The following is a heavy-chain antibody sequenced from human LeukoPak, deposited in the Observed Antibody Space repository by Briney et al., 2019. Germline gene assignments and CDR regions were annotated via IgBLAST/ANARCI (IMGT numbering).Heavy chain of an antibody. CDR1: GVSISSYY. CDR2: IYYSGST. V-gene: IGHV4-59*01. D-gene: IGHD6-19*01. CDR3: ARVWGAVAGTSYFDY. J-gene: IGHJ4*02. Sequence: SETLSLTCAVSGVSISSYYWSWIRQPPGKGLEWIGYIYYSGSTNYNTSLTSRVTISVDTSKNQFSLKLSSVTAADTAVYYCARVWGAVAGTSYFDYWGQGTLVTVSS.